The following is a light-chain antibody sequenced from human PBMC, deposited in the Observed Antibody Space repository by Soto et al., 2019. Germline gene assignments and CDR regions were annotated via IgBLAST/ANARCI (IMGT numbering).Light chain of an antibody. CDR1: QVIGNY. CDR2: GAY. V-gene: IGKV1-27*01. Sequence: DIQMTQSRSSLSSSVGDIFTITWRASQVIGNYLAWYQQKPGKVPKLLIYGAYTLQSGVPSRFSGSGSGTDSTLTISSLQPEDVAIYYCQKYNSGLITFGQGTRLEIK. J-gene: IGKJ5*01. CDR3: QKYNSGLIT.